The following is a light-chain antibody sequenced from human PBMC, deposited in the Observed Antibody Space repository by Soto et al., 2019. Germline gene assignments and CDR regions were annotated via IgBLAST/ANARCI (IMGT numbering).Light chain of an antibody. J-gene: IGKJ4*01. CDR1: QDITKY. V-gene: IGKV1-33*01. CDR3: QQFDNLPLT. Sequence: DIQMTQSPSSLSASVGDTVTITCQASQDITKYLNWYQLKPGKPPKLLIYDASNLETGVPSRFSGSGSGTDFTFTISSLQPEDIATYYCQQFDNLPLTFGGGTKVEIK. CDR2: DAS.